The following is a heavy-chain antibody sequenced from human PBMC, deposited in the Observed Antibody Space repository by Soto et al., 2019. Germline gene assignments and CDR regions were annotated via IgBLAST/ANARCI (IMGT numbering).Heavy chain of an antibody. CDR1: GFTFSNYG. CDR3: AKDPGWNYVFDY. V-gene: IGHV3-30*18. CDR2: ISYDGSDK. Sequence: GGSLRLSCAASGFTFSNYGMHWVRQAPGKGLEWVALISYDGSDKNYADSVKGRFTISRDNSKNTLYLQMNSLRPEDTAVYYCAKDPGWNYVFDYWGQGTLVTVSS. D-gene: IGHD1-7*01. J-gene: IGHJ4*02.